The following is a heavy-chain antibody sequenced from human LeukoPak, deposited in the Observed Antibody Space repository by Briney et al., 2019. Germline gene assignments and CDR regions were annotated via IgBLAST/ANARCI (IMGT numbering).Heavy chain of an antibody. CDR2: IYYSGST. V-gene: IGHV4-59*01. J-gene: IGHJ4*02. Sequence: SETLSLTCIVSGGSISTYYWSWIRQPPGKGLEWIGYIYYSGSTNYNPSLKSRDTISVDTPKNQFSLKLSSVTAADTALYYSARSSTYYYDSSAYPGYWGQGTLVTVSS. CDR3: ARSSTYYYDSSAYPGY. CDR1: GGSISTYY. D-gene: IGHD3-22*01.